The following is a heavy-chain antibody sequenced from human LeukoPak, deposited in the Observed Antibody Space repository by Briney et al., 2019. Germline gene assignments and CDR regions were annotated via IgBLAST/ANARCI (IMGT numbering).Heavy chain of an antibody. D-gene: IGHD2-2*01. J-gene: IGHJ4*02. V-gene: IGHV3-7*04. CDR2: IKQDGSEK. CDR1: GFTFSSYW. Sequence: GGSLRLSCAASGFTFSSYWMTWVRQAPGKGLDWVANIKQDGSEKYYVDSVKGRFTISRDNAKNSLYLQMNSLRAEDTAVYYCARDRRCSSTSCYYFDYWGQGTLVTVSS. CDR3: ARDRRCSSTSCYYFDY.